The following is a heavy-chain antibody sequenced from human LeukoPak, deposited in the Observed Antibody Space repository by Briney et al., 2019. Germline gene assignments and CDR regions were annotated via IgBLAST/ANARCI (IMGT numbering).Heavy chain of an antibody. CDR1: GLIFGSYS. J-gene: IGHJ4*02. V-gene: IGHV3-21*01. CDR3: ARDDTALSLFDY. CDR2: IGSRSTYI. D-gene: IGHD5-18*01. Sequence: GGSLRLSCAASGLIFGSYSMNWVRQAPGKGLEWVSSIGSRSTYIYYADSVKGRFTISRDNAKNSLYLQMNSLRAEDTAVYFCARDDTALSLFDYWGQGTLVTVSS.